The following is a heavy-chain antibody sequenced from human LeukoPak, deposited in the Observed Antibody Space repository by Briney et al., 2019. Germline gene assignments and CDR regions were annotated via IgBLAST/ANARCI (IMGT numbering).Heavy chain of an antibody. J-gene: IGHJ6*02. CDR3: AQKGYGGKKTNYYYYYYGMDV. Sequence: SVTVSCKASGYTFTSNYIHWVRQAPGQGLEWMGGIIPIFGTANYAQKFQGRVTITADESTSTAYMELSSLRSEDTAVYYCAQKGYGGKKTNYYYYYYGMDVWGQGTTVTVSS. CDR2: IIPIFGTA. V-gene: IGHV1-69*13. D-gene: IGHD4-23*01. CDR1: GYTFTSNY.